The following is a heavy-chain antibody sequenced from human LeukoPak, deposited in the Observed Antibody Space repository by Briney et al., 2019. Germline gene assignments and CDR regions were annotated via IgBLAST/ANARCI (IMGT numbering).Heavy chain of an antibody. CDR3: ARFPKYVFWGGPTGQVFDI. J-gene: IGHJ3*02. D-gene: IGHD3-3*01. CDR2: IYTSGST. CDR1: GGSISSYY. V-gene: IGHV4-4*07. Sequence: SETLSLTCTVSGGSISSYYWSWIRQPAGKGLEWIGRIYTSGSTNYNPSLKSRVTMSVDTSKNQFSLKLSSVTAAATAVYTWARFPKYVFWGGPTGQVFDIWGQGKMVTVSS.